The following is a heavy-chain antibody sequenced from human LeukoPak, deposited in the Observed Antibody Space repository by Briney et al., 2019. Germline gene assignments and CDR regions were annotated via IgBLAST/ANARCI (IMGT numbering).Heavy chain of an antibody. CDR1: GYTFTSYV. J-gene: IGHJ6*02. Sequence: GASAKVSCKASGYTFTSYVVSWVRQVPGQGLEWMGWISAYNGNTNYAQKLQGRVTMTTDTSTSTAYMELRSLGSDDTAVYYCARLERPSSSWLWALPANYYYYGMDVWGQGTTVTVSS. CDR3: ARLERPSSSWLWALPANYYYYGMDV. D-gene: IGHD6-13*01. V-gene: IGHV1-18*01. CDR2: ISAYNGNT.